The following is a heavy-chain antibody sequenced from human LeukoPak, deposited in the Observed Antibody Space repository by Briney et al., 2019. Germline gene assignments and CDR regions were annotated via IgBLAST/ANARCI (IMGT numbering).Heavy chain of an antibody. V-gene: IGHV3-74*01. J-gene: IGHJ4*02. CDR1: GFTFSSYW. Sequence: PGGSLRLSCAASGFTFSSYWMHWVRQAPGKGLVWVSRINRDGGTPSYADSVKGRFTISRDNAKNTLFLRMNSLRAEDTAVYYCARDRDYDFWSGTVVPYYFDYWGQGTLVTVSS. D-gene: IGHD3-3*01. CDR3: ARDRDYDFWSGTVVPYYFDY. CDR2: INRDGGTP.